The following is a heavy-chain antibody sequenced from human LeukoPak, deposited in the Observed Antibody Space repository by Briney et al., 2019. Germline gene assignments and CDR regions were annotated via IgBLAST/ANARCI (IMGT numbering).Heavy chain of an antibody. J-gene: IGHJ3*02. CDR1: GYTFTGYY. Sequence: ASVKVSCKASGYTFTGYYMHWVRQAPGQGLEWMGWINPNSGGTNYAQKFQGRVTMTRDTSISTAYMELSRLRSDDTAVYYCARPGAVVPAAALTNAFDIWGQGTMVTVSS. V-gene: IGHV1-2*02. CDR2: INPNSGGT. CDR3: ARPGAVVPAAALTNAFDI. D-gene: IGHD2-2*01.